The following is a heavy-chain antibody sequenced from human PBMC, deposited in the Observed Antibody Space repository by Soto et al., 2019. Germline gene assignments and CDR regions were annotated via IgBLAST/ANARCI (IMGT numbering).Heavy chain of an antibody. Sequence: ASVKVSCKASGYTFTGYYVHWVRQAPGQGLEWMGWINPNSGDTYLAQRFQGRVTMNRDTSIGTAYMQLRGLTSDDTAEYYCAKGGAIVAAGTRVYLYNAMDVWGQGTTVTVSS. D-gene: IGHD1-26*01. V-gene: IGHV1-2*02. CDR1: GYTFTGYY. CDR3: AKGGAIVAAGTRVYLYNAMDV. J-gene: IGHJ6*02. CDR2: INPNSGDT.